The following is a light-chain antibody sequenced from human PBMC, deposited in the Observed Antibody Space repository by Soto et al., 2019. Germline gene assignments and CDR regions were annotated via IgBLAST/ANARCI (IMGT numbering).Light chain of an antibody. V-gene: IGLV2-14*01. CDR1: ISDVGAYNY. J-gene: IGLJ1*01. Sequence: QAVVTQPASVSGSPGQAITISCTGTISDVGAYNYVSWYQHHPGSAPKLVIYKVSNRPSGVSNRFSGSKSGNSASLTISGLQAEDEADYYCGSYTTSNTYVFGTGTKVTVL. CDR2: KVS. CDR3: GSYTTSNTYV.